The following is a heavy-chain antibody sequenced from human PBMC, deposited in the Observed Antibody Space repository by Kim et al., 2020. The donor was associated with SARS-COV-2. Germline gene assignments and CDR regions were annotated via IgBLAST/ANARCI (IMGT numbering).Heavy chain of an antibody. D-gene: IGHD2-21*02. J-gene: IGHJ4*02. CDR3: AIFYKSDWQYYFDF. CDR2: IDPNSGDT. Sequence: ASVKVSCKASGYIFTGHYIHWVRQAPGQGLEWMAWIDPNSGDTKYAQDFQGRVTVTRDTSVTTAYMEVNSLRYDGTAGYFCAIFYKSDWQYYFDFWGQGTLVTVS. CDR1: GYIFTGHY. V-gene: IGHV1-2*02.